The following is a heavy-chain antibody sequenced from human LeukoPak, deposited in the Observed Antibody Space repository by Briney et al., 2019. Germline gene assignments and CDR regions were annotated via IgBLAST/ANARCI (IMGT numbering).Heavy chain of an antibody. CDR2: IKEDGSAK. J-gene: IGHJ4*02. V-gene: IGHV3-7*01. D-gene: IGHD3-22*01. CDR1: GFTFSNYA. Sequence: GGSLRLSCAASGFTFSNYALSWVRQAPGKGLEWVATIKEDGSAKYYVDSVRGRFSISRDNAKNSLYLQMNSLSAEDTAVYYCARNSNFDTHDYWGQGTLVTVSS. CDR3: ARNSNFDTHDY.